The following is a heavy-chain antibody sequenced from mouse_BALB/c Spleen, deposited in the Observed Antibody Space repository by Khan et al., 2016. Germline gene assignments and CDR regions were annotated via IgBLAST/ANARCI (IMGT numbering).Heavy chain of an antibody. J-gene: IGHJ2*01. Sequence: EVQLQESGAELVKPGASVKLSCTASGFNITDTYMPWVKQRPEQGLVWIGRIDPANGNTNYDPTFQGQATITPDTSSNTAYLQLRSLTSEDTAVYYCARFGYYWGQGTTLTVSS. V-gene: IGHV14-3*02. CDR1: GFNITDTY. CDR2: IDPANGNT. CDR3: ARFGYY.